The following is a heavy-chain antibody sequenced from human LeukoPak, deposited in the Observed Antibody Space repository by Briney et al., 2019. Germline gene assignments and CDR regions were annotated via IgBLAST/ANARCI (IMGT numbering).Heavy chain of an antibody. D-gene: IGHD5-18*01. CDR2: IYYSGST. CDR1: GGSISSSSYY. Sequence: PSETLSLTCTVSGGSISSSSYYWGWIRQPPGKGLEWIGSIYYSGSTYYNPSLKSRVTISVDTSKNQFSLKLSSVTAADTAVYYCARGVKGTPWIQLWFDAFDIWGQGTMVTVSS. CDR3: ARGVKGTPWIQLWFDAFDI. V-gene: IGHV4-39*07. J-gene: IGHJ3*02.